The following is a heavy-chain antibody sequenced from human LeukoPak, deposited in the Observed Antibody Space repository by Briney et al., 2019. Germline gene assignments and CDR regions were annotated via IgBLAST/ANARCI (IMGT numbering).Heavy chain of an antibody. Sequence: PGGSLRLSCAASGLPLASYGMIWVRQTPGKGLEWVSGIGGNGVSTSYADSVKGRFTISRDNSKNTLYLEMNSLRAEDTAVYYCAKDQGTAIFGMIIPDWYFDLWGRGTLVTVSS. J-gene: IGHJ2*01. V-gene: IGHV3-23*01. CDR3: AKDQGTAIFGMIIPDWYFDL. CDR1: GLPLASYG. D-gene: IGHD3-3*01. CDR2: IGGNGVST.